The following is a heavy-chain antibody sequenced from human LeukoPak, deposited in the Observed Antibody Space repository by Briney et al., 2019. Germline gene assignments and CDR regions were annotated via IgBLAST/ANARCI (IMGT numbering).Heavy chain of an antibody. CDR1: GFTVSSNY. Sequence: GGSLRLSCAASGFTVSSNYMSWVRQAPGKGLEWVSVIYSGGSTYYADSVKGRFTISRDNSKNTLYLQMNSLRAEDTAVYYCARVKCGGDCYSYYYYYGIDVWGQGTTVTVSS. CDR2: IYSGGST. J-gene: IGHJ6*02. V-gene: IGHV3-66*01. D-gene: IGHD2-21*02. CDR3: ARVKCGGDCYSYYYYYGIDV.